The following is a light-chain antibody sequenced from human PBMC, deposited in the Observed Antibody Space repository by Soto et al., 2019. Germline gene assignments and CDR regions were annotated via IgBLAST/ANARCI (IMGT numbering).Light chain of an antibody. CDR2: RNN. Sequence: QSVLTQPPSASGTPGQTVTISCSGSSSNIGSAYIYWYQHLPGTAPKLLIYRNNQRPSWVPDRFSGSKSGTSASLAISGLRSEDEADYYCAAWDDSLVVFGGGTKLTVL. V-gene: IGLV1-47*01. CDR1: SSNIGSAY. CDR3: AAWDDSLVV. J-gene: IGLJ2*01.